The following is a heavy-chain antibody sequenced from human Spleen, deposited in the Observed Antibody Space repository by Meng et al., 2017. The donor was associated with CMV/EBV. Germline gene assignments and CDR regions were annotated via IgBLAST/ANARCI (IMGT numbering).Heavy chain of an antibody. J-gene: IGHJ4*02. CDR2: ISSGGTTI. CDR1: GFPLSFFS. V-gene: IGHV3-48*03. D-gene: IGHD6-6*01. Sequence: GESLKISCTASGFPLSFFSYEMNWVRQAPGKGPEWLSYISSGGTTIYYADSVKGRFTISRDNAKNSLYLQMNDLRVEDTAVYYCARRFSSSGLYWGQGTLVTVSS. CDR3: ARRFSSSGLY.